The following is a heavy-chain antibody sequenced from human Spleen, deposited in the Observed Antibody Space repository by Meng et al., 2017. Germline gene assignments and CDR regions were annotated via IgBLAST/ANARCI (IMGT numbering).Heavy chain of an antibody. Sequence: QGQLQQWGAGLLKPSETLSLPCAVYGGSFSGYYWSWIRQPPGKGLEWIGEINHSGSTNYNPSLKSRVTISVDTSKNQFSLKLSSVTAADTAVYYCARDHGSGWYFYDIYFDYWGQGTLVTVSS. V-gene: IGHV4-34*01. J-gene: IGHJ4*02. CDR1: GGSFSGYY. CDR3: ARDHGSGWYFYDIYFDY. CDR2: INHSGST. D-gene: IGHD6-19*01.